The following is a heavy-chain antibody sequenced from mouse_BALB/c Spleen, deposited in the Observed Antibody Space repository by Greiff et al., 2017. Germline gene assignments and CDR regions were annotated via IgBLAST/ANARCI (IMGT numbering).Heavy chain of an antibody. V-gene: IGHV1-69*02. Sequence: QVHVKQPGAELVKPGASVKLSCKASGYTFTSYWMHWVKQRPGQGLEWIGEIDPSDSYTNYNQKFKGKATLTVDKSSSTAYMQLSSLTSEDSAVYYCTRAGFGALLYCGSSYWYMDVWGAGTTVTVSS. CDR3: TRAGFGALLYCGSSYWYMDV. CDR1: GYTFTSYW. J-gene: IGHJ1*01. D-gene: IGHD1-1*01. CDR2: IDPSDSYT.